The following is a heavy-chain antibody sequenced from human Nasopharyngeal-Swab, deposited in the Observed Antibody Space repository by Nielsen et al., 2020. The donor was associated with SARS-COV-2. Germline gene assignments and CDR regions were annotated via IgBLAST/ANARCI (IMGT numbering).Heavy chain of an antibody. CDR2: ISGSGGST. V-gene: IGHV3-23*01. D-gene: IGHD1-20*01. Sequence: GESLKISCTASGFTFSSYAMSWVRQAPGKGPEWVSAISGSGGSTYYADSVKGRFTISRDNSKNTLYLQMNSLRAEDTAVYYCAKALSANNWNYYYYGMDVWGQGTTVTVSS. CDR3: AKALSANNWNYYYYGMDV. J-gene: IGHJ6*02. CDR1: GFTFSSYA.